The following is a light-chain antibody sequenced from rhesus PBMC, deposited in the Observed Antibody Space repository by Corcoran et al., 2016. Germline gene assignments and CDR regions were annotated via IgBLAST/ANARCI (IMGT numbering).Light chain of an antibody. CDR1: QSVGTY. J-gene: IGKJ1*01. CDR2: AVS. V-gene: IGKV3-24*04. CDR3: QQSSNLWT. Sequence: ETVVTQSPTTLSLSPGERATLSCRASQSVGTYLAWYQQKPGQPPRLLIYAVSSRAIGIPDRFSGSGSGTDCTLTISSLEPEDVGVYYCQQSSNLWTFGQGTKVEIK.